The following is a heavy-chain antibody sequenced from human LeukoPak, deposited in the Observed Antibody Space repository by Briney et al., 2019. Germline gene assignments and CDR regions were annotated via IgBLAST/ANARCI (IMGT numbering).Heavy chain of an antibody. Sequence: GGSLRLSCAASGFTVSSNYMSWVRQAPGKGLEWVSVIYSGGSTYYADSVKGRFTISRDNSKNTLYLQMNSLRAEDTAVYYCARDSRGAGYYFDYWGQGTLVTVSS. D-gene: IGHD6-19*01. V-gene: IGHV3-53*01. CDR2: IYSGGST. J-gene: IGHJ4*02. CDR1: GFTVSSNY. CDR3: ARDSRGAGYYFDY.